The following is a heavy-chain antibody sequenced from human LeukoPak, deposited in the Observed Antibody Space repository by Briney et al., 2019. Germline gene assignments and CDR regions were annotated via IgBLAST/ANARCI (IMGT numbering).Heavy chain of an antibody. D-gene: IGHD1-1*01. Sequence: ASVKVSCKASGGTFSSYAISWVRQAPGQGLEWMGGIIPIFGTANYAQKFQGRVTITTDESTSTAYMELSSLSPEDTAVYYCARGHNSYYYYYMDVWGKGTTVTVSS. CDR1: GGTFSSYA. CDR3: ARGHNSYYYYYMDV. J-gene: IGHJ6*03. V-gene: IGHV1-69*05. CDR2: IIPIFGTA.